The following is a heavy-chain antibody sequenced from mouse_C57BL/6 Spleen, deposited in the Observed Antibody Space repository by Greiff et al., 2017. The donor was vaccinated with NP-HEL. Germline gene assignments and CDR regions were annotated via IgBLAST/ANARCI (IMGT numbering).Heavy chain of an antibody. D-gene: IGHD1-1*01. CDR2: IDPANGNT. Sequence: QLQQPVAELVRPGASVKLSCTASGFNINNTYMHWVKQRPEQGLEWIGRIDPANGNTKYAPKFQGKATITADTSSNTAYLQLSSLTSEDTAIYYCARYDYYGSSYDYAMDYWGQGTSVTVSS. CDR3: ARYDYYGSSYDYAMDY. J-gene: IGHJ4*01. V-gene: IGHV14-3*01. CDR1: GFNINNTY.